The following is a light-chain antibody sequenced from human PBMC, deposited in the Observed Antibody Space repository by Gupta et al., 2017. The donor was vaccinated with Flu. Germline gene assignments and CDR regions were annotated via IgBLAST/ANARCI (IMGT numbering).Light chain of an antibody. CDR1: QSVSSSY. CDR3: QQYGSSPPWT. J-gene: IGKJ1*01. V-gene: IGKV3-20*01. CDR2: GAS. Sequence: EIVLTQSPATLSLSPGERATLSCRASQSVSSSYLAWYQQKPGQAPRLLIYGASSRATGIPDRFSGSGSGTDFTLTISRREPEDVAGYYCQQYGSSPPWTFGQGTKVEIK.